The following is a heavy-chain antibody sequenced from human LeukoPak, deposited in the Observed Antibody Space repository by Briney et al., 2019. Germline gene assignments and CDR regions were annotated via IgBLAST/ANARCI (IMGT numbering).Heavy chain of an antibody. CDR2: INSDGSST. J-gene: IGHJ4*02. V-gene: IGHV3-74*01. D-gene: IGHD1-26*01. Sequence: RSGGSLRLSCAASGFTFSSYWMHWVRQAPGKGLVWVSRINSDGSSTSYADSVKGRFTISRDNAKNTLYLQMNSLRAEDTAVYYCARYGGSYYFDNWGQGTLVTVSS. CDR3: ARYGGSYYFDN. CDR1: GFTFSSYW.